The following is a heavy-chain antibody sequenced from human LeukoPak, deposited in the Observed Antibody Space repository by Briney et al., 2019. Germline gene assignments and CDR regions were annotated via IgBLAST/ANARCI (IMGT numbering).Heavy chain of an antibody. CDR3: AREGVPEGGLYFDS. D-gene: IGHD1-1*01. J-gene: IGHJ4*02. V-gene: IGHV1-69*13. CDR1: GYTFTSYG. CDR2: IIPIFGTA. Sequence: ASVKVSCKASGYTFTSYGISWVRQAPGQGLEWMGGIIPIFGTANFAQKFHDRVTITADESTSTAYMELSNLRSEDTAVYYCAREGVPEGGLYFDSWGQGTLVTVSS.